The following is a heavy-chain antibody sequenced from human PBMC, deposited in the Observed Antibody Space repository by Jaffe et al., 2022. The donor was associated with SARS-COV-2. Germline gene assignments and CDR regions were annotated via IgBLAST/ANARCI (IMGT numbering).Heavy chain of an antibody. CDR3: ARGERGYSGYDYPSDY. V-gene: IGHV4-61*02. CDR2: IYTSGST. CDR1: GGSISSGSYY. Sequence: QVQLQESGPGLVKPSQTLSLTCTVSGGSISSGSYYWSWIRQPAGKGLEWIGRIYTSGSTNYNPSLKSRVTISVDTSKNQFSLKLSSVTAADTAVYYCARGERGYSGYDYPSDYWGQGTLVTVSS. D-gene: IGHD5-12*01. J-gene: IGHJ4*02.